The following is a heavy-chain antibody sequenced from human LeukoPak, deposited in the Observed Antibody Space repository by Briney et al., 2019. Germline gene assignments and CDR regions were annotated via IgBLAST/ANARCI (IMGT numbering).Heavy chain of an antibody. Sequence: PSETLSLTCTVSGGSISPHYWSWNRQPPGKGLEYVGYIYYTGGTNYNPSLRSRATVSVDASKNQFSLKLSSVTATDTAVYYCARLGFCRGDNCLDDYWGQGTLVSVSS. CDR1: GGSISPHY. D-gene: IGHD2-15*01. CDR3: ARLGFCRGDNCLDDY. CDR2: IYYTGGT. J-gene: IGHJ4*02. V-gene: IGHV4-59*08.